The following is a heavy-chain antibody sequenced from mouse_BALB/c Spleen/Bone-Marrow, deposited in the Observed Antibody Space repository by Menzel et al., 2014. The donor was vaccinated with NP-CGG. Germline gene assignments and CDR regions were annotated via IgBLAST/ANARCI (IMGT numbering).Heavy chain of an antibody. J-gene: IGHJ4*01. Sequence: VQVVESGAELAKPGASVKMSCKASGHTFSTYWMHWVKQRPGQGLEWIGYINPSIGYADYVQKFKDKATLTADNSSSIVYMQLSSLTSEDSAIYYSAMITFTMDYWGQGTSVTVSS. D-gene: IGHD2-4*01. CDR1: GHTFSTYW. V-gene: IGHV1-7*01. CDR3: AMITFTMDY. CDR2: INPSIGYA.